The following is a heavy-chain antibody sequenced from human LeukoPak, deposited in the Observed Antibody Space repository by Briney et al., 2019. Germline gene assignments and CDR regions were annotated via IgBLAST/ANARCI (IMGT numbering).Heavy chain of an antibody. D-gene: IGHD2-2*01. V-gene: IGHV1-46*01. J-gene: IGHJ5*02. CDR1: GYTFTSYY. CDR3: ARVLGYCSSTSCYGAFDP. CDR2: INPSGGST. Sequence: ASVKVSCKASGYTFTSYYMHWVRQAPGQGLEWMGIINPSGGSTSYAQKFQGRVTMTRDMSTSTVYMELSSLRSEDTAVYYCARVLGYCSSTSCYGAFDPWGQGTLVTVSS.